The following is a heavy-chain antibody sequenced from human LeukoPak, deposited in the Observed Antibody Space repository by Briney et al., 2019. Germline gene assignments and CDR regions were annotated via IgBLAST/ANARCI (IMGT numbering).Heavy chain of an antibody. D-gene: IGHD1-26*01. Sequence: ASVKVSCKSSVYSFSSYDINWVRQATGQGLEWMGWMNPKSGNTGYAQKFQGRVTMTRDTSISTAYMELSSLRSEDTAVYYCARVTGSIDYWGQGTLVTVSS. CDR2: MNPKSGNT. CDR1: VYSFSSYD. J-gene: IGHJ4*02. V-gene: IGHV1-8*01. CDR3: ARVTGSIDY.